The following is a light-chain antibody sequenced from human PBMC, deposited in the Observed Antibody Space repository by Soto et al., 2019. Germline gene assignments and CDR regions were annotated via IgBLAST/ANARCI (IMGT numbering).Light chain of an antibody. J-gene: IGLJ3*02. V-gene: IGLV7-46*01. CDR3: LLSYSGARV. CDR2: DKS. CDR1: TGAVTSGHY. Sequence: QAVVTQEPSLTVSPGGTVTLTCGSSTGAVTSGHYPYWFQQKPGQAPRTLICDKSNKHSWTPARFSGSLLGGKAALTLSGAQPEDEAEYYCLLSYSGARVFGGGTKLTVL.